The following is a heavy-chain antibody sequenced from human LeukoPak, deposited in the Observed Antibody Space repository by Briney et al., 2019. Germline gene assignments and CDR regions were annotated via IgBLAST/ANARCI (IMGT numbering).Heavy chain of an antibody. V-gene: IGHV4-4*07. CDR2: IYTSGST. CDR3: ARDVPGVSSTGIYYYYYYMDV. D-gene: IGHD6-13*01. J-gene: IGHJ6*03. CDR1: GGSISSYY. Sequence: NPSETLSLTCTVSGGSISSYYWSWIRQPAGKGLEWIGRIYTSGSTNYNPSLKSRVTMSVDTSKNQFSLKLSSVTAADTAVYYCARDVPGVSSTGIYYYYYYMDVWGKGTTVTISS.